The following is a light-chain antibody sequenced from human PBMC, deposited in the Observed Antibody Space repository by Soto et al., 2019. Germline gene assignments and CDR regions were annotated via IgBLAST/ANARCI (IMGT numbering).Light chain of an antibody. CDR3: CSYAGSKV. J-gene: IGLJ1*01. CDR2: EVS. V-gene: IGLV2-23*02. CDR1: SSDVGSYNL. Sequence: QSVLTPPASVSGSPGQSITISCTGTSSDVGSYNLVSWYQQHPGKAPKLMIYEVSKRPSGVSNRFSGSKSGNTASLTISGLQAEDEADYYCCSYAGSKVFGTGTKVTVL.